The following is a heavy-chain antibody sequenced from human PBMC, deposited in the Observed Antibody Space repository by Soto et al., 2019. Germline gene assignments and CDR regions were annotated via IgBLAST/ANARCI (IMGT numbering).Heavy chain of an antibody. CDR1: GGSISSSSSY. V-gene: IGHV4-39*01. D-gene: IGHD4-17*01. CDR3: ASPPTTVTTRYYYYMDV. J-gene: IGHJ6*03. Sequence: SETLSLTCTVSGGSISSSSSYWGWIRLPPGKGLEWIASISYSGLTYYNPSLESRVTISVDTSKNQFSLKLSSVTAADTAVYYCASPPTTVTTRYYYYMDVWGKGTTVT. CDR2: ISYSGLT.